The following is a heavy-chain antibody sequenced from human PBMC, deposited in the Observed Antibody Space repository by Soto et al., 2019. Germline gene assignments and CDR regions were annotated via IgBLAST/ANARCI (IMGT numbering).Heavy chain of an antibody. J-gene: IGHJ1*01. CDR1: VGSLSRNISY. V-gene: IGHV4-39*01. Sequence: QRKLQESGQGLPKPSEPLSLTCSVSVGSLSRNISYWGWIGQPPGKGLEWIGSISYRGSTYYNPSLKSRVTTSTDMSKTQLSLKLSSVTAADTALYCCARYRPGDYGSGLEHWGQGTLVTVSS. CDR2: ISYRGST. CDR3: ARYRPGDYGSGLEH. D-gene: IGHD3-10*01.